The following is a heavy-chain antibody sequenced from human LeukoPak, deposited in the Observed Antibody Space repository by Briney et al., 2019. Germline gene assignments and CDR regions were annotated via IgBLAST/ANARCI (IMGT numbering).Heavy chain of an antibody. D-gene: IGHD3-22*01. CDR2: ISAYNGNR. J-gene: IGHJ4*02. CDR1: GYTFTSYG. V-gene: IGHV1-18*01. Sequence: ASVKVSCKASGYTFTSYGINWVRQVPGQGLEWMGWISAYNGNRDYAQKVQGRVTMTTDTSTSTAYMELRSLRSGDTAVYYCARGHTLYYETSAYYYFDYWGQGTLVTVSS. CDR3: ARGHTLYYETSAYYYFDY.